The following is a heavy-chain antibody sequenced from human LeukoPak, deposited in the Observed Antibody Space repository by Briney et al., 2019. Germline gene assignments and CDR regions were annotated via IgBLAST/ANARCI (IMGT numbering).Heavy chain of an antibody. V-gene: IGHV4-34*01. CDR1: GGCFSGYY. CDR2: INHSGST. Sequence: PSETLSLTCAVYGGCFSGYYWSWIRQPPGKGLEWIGEINHSGSTNYNPSLKSRVTISVDTSKNQFSLKLSSVTAADTAVYYCARPVGATVFDIWGQGTMVTVSS. D-gene: IGHD1-26*01. J-gene: IGHJ3*02. CDR3: ARPVGATVFDI.